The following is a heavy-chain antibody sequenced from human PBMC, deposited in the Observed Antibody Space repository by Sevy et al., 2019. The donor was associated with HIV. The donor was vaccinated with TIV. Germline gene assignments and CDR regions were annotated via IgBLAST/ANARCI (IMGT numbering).Heavy chain of an antibody. V-gene: IGHV3-23*01. J-gene: IGHJ4*02. D-gene: IGHD3-3*01. CDR3: AKGGDFWSGYYSYYFDY. Sequence: GGSLRLSCAASGFTFSSYAVSWVRQAPGKGLEWVSAISGSGGSTYYADSVKGRFTISRDNSKNTLYLQMNSLRAEDTAVYYCAKGGDFWSGYYSYYFDYWGQGTLVTVSS. CDR1: GFTFSSYA. CDR2: ISGSGGST.